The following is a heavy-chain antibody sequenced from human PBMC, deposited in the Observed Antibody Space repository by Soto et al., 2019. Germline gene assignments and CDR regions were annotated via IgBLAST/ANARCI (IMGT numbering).Heavy chain of an antibody. V-gene: IGHV4-34*01. D-gene: IGHD6-19*01. J-gene: IGHJ4*02. CDR3: ARGMAVTGHYLDY. CDR1: GGSFSGYY. Sequence: SETLSLTCAVYGGSFSGYYWSWIRQPPGKGLEWIGEINHSGSTNYNPSLKSRVTISVDTSKNQFSLKLSSVTAADTAVYYCARGMAVTGHYLDYWGQGNLVT. CDR2: INHSGST.